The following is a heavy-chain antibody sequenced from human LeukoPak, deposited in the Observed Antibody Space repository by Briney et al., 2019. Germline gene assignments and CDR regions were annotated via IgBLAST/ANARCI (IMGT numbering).Heavy chain of an antibody. Sequence: PSETLSLTCTVSGGSISSYYWSWIRQPPGKGLEWIGYIYYSGSTNYNPSLKSRVTISVDTSKNQFSLKLSSVTAADTAVYYCARDGVAGEWLTYWGQGTLVTVSS. CDR2: IYYSGST. V-gene: IGHV4-59*12. D-gene: IGHD3-3*01. CDR1: GGSISSYY. J-gene: IGHJ4*02. CDR3: ARDGVAGEWLTY.